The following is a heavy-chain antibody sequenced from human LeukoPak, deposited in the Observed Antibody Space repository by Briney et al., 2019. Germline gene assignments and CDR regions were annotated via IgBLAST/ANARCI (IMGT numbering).Heavy chain of an antibody. V-gene: IGHV3-43*02. Sequence: GSLRLSCAASGFTFNAYAIHWVRQAPGKGLEWVSLVKGDGVTTDYANSVKGRFTVSRDNSKNSLYLQMSNLRTEDTALYYCVRDTGSGWDFDYWGQGTLVTVSS. CDR2: VKGDGVTT. J-gene: IGHJ4*02. D-gene: IGHD6-19*01. CDR1: GFTFNAYA. CDR3: VRDTGSGWDFDY.